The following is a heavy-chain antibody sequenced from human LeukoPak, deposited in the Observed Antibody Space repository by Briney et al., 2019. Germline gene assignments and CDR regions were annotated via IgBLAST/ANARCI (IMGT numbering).Heavy chain of an antibody. D-gene: IGHD6-6*01. CDR2: ISGSVVST. V-gene: IGHV3-23*01. Sequence: GGSLRLSCAASGFTFSISAMSWVRQAQGKRLEWVSGISGSVVSTYYADSVKGRFTISRDNSKNTLFLQMNSLRAEDTAVYYCAVSARVERVWHYFNYWGQGTLVTVSS. J-gene: IGHJ4*02. CDR1: GFTFSISA. CDR3: AVSARVERVWHYFNY.